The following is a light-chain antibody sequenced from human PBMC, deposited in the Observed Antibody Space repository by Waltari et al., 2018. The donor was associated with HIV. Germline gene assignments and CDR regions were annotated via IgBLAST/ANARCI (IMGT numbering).Light chain of an antibody. V-gene: IGLV1-40*01. CDR2: GNS. CDR1: SSNIGAGYD. J-gene: IGLJ2*01. Sequence: QSVLTQPPSVSGAPGQRVTISCTWSSSNIGAGYDVHWYQHLPGTAPKLLIYGNSNRPSGVPDRFSGSKSGTSASLAITGLQAEDEADYYCQSYDSSLSGGDVVFGGGTKLTVL. CDR3: QSYDSSLSGGDVV.